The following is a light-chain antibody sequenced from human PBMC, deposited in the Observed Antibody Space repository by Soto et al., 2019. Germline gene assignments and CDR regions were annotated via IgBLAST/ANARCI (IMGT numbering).Light chain of an antibody. CDR1: ESISSW. V-gene: IGKV1-5*03. CDR3: QQYTTYPLT. CDR2: KAS. J-gene: IGKJ4*01. Sequence: DIQMTQSPSSLSASVGDRVTITCRASESISSWLAWYQQKPGKAPKILIFKASSLEGGVPSRFSGSCSGTEFTLTISSLQPDEFATYSCQQYTTYPLTFGGGTKVEIK.